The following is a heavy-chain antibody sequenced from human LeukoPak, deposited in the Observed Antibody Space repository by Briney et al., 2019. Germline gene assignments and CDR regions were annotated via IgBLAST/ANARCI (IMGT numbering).Heavy chain of an antibody. CDR3: AKGSYCSSTTCYGVADRIDY. D-gene: IGHD2-2*01. CDR1: GFTFSSYA. CDR2: ISGSAGST. Sequence: PGGSLRLSCAASGFTFSSYAMSWVRQAPGEGLEWVSAISGSAGSTYYADSVKGRFTISRDNSKNTLYLQMNSLRAEDTAVYYCAKGSYCSSTTCYGVADRIDYWGQGTLVTVSS. J-gene: IGHJ4*02. V-gene: IGHV3-23*01.